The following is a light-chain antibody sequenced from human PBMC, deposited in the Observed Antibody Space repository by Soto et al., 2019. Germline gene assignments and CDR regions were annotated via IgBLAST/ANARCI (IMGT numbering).Light chain of an antibody. V-gene: IGKV3-11*01. J-gene: IGKJ2*01. CDR1: QSVSIS. CDR3: QQRSNWPRT. CDR2: VTY. Sequence: EIVLTQSPATLSLSPGEKATLSCGASQSVSISLAWFQHKPGQAPRLLIYVTYNRATSIPARFSGSGSGTDFTLTISSLEPEDFAVYYCQQRSNWPRTFGQGTKLEIK.